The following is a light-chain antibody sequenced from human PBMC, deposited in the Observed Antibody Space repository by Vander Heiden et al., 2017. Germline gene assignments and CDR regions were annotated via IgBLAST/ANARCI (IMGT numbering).Light chain of an antibody. CDR2: WAS. V-gene: IGKV4-1*01. CDR3: QQCYATPYT. J-gene: IGKJ2*01. Sequence: DILLTQSPDSLPVSLGERATINCKSSQSLLYGSNDKNSLAWYQQKPGQPPRLLIFWASTRESGVPDRFSGSGSGTDFTLTINSLQAEDVAVYYCQQCYATPYTFGQGTKLEIK. CDR1: QSLLYGSNDKNS.